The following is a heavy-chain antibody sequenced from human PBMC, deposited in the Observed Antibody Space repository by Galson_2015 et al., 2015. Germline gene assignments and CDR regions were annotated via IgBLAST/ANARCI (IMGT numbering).Heavy chain of an antibody. CDR3: VRERKY. CDR1: GYTITTYY. J-gene: IGHJ4*02. CDR2: IYSGGQI. V-gene: IGHV3-53*01. Sequence: SLRLSCAASGYTITTYYMSWVRQFPGKGLGWVAIIYSGGQIDYADSVKGRFTISRDSFESTLYLKMNSLSVDDTAVYYCVRERKYWGQGTLVTVSS.